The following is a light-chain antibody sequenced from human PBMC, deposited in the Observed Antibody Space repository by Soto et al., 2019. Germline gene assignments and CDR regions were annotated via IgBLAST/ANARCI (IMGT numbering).Light chain of an antibody. Sequence: IQLTQSPASLSASVGDRVTITCRASQGISNYLAWYQQKPGKAPKLLIYAASTLQNGVPSRFSGSGSGTEFTLTISSLQPDDFATYYCHSETFGQGTKVDIK. CDR1: QGISNY. V-gene: IGKV1-9*01. CDR3: HSET. CDR2: AAS. J-gene: IGKJ1*01.